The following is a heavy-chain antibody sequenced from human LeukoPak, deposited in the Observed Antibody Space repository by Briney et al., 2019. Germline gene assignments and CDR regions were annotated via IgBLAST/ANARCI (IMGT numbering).Heavy chain of an antibody. V-gene: IGHV3-7*01. CDR3: ARVNSESSVYRPFDS. CDR2: IKKAGSVK. D-gene: IGHD3-22*01. J-gene: IGHJ4*02. Sequence: GGSLRLSCAASGFTFSTYWMSWVRQAPGKGLEWVANIKKAGSVKYYVGSVKGRFTISRDNANNSLYLQMNSLRAEDTAVYYCARVNSESSVYRPFDSWGQGTLVTVSS. CDR1: GFTFSTYW.